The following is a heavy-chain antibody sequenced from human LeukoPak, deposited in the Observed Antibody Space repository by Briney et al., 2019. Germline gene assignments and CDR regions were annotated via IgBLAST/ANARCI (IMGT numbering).Heavy chain of an antibody. CDR1: GFTFSSYS. Sequence: GGSLRLSCAASGFTFSSYSMNWVRQAPGKGLEWVSSINNSYSHIYYADSVKGRVTISRDNAKNSLYLQMNSLRAEDTAVYYCARDRFQSGGSPNVFDIWGRGTMVTVSS. CDR3: ARDRFQSGGSPNVFDI. V-gene: IGHV3-21*01. J-gene: IGHJ3*02. CDR2: INNSYSHI. D-gene: IGHD1-26*01.